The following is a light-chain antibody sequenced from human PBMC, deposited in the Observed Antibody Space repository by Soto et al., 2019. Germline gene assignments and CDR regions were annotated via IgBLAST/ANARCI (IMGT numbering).Light chain of an antibody. J-gene: IGKJ2*01. V-gene: IGKV1-39*01. Sequence: DVQMTQYPSSLSVSVGDRVTITCRASQSLSNYLNWYQQEPGRAPKLLVYAASNLQSGVPSRFSGSGTATGFTLTLSSLQPEDFATYYCQQSDSSPYTFGQGTKLEIK. CDR1: QSLSNY. CDR2: AAS. CDR3: QQSDSSPYT.